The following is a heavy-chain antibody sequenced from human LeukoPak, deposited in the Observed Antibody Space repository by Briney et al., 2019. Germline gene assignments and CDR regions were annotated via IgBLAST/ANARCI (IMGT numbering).Heavy chain of an antibody. J-gene: IGHJ3*02. CDR1: GDSVSSNSVA. CDR3: VRDSDADRDAFDI. Sequence: SQTLSLTCAISGDSVSSNSVAWNWIRQSPSRGLEWLGRTYYRSKWYNDYAVSVKSRITISPDTSKNQFSLHLNSVTPEDTAVYYCVRDSDADRDAFDIWGQGTMVTVSS. V-gene: IGHV6-1*01. CDR2: TYYRSKWYN.